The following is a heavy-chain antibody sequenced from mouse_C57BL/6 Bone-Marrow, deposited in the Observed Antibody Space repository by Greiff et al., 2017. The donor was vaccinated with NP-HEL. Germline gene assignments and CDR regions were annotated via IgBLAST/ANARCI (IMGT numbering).Heavy chain of an antibody. Sequence: VQLQQSGAELAKPGASVKLSCKASGYTFTSYWMHWVKQRPGQGLEWIGYINPSSGYTKYNQKFKGKATLTADKSSSTAYMQLGSLTYEDSAVYYCAGGYWYFDVWGTGTTVTVSS. V-gene: IGHV1-7*01. CDR1: GYTFTSYW. CDR2: INPSSGYT. CDR3: AGGYWYFDV. J-gene: IGHJ1*03.